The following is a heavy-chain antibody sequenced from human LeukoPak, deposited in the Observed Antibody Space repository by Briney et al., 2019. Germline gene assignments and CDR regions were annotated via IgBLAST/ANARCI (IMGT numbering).Heavy chain of an antibody. D-gene: IGHD3-22*01. V-gene: IGHV1-18*01. J-gene: IGHJ4*02. Sequence: ASVKVSCKASGYTFTSYGISWVRQAPGQGLEWMGWISAYNGNTNYAQKLQGRVTMTTDTSTSTAYMELRSLRSDDTAVYYCATRFDLSRVKGYYDSSGYPPVYWGQGTLVTVSS. CDR1: GYTFTSYG. CDR3: ATRFDLSRVKGYYDSSGYPPVY. CDR2: ISAYNGNT.